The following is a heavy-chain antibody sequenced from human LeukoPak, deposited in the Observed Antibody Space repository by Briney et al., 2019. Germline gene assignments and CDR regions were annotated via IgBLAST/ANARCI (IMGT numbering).Heavy chain of an antibody. Sequence: SETLSLTCAVSGYSISSGYYWGWIRQPPGKGLEWIGSIYHSGSTYYNPSLKSRVTISVDTSKNQFSLKLTSVTAADTAVYYCASLWKGYCSSTSCYAFDIWGQGTMVTVSS. CDR2: IYHSGST. CDR1: GYSISSGYY. V-gene: IGHV4-38-2*01. J-gene: IGHJ3*02. D-gene: IGHD2-2*01. CDR3: ASLWKGYCSSTSCYAFDI.